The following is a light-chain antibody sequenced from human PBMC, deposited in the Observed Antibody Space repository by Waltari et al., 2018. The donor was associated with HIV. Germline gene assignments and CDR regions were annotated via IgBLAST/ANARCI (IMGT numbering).Light chain of an antibody. Sequence: QSVLTQPPSASGTPGQRVTISCSGSSSNIGSNYVYWYQQLPGTAPKLLIYRNNQRPSGVPDRFSGSKSGTSASLAISGLRSEDEADYYCAAWDDSLHVVFGGGTKLTVL. CDR2: RNN. V-gene: IGLV1-47*01. CDR3: AAWDDSLHVV. CDR1: SSNIGSNY. J-gene: IGLJ2*01.